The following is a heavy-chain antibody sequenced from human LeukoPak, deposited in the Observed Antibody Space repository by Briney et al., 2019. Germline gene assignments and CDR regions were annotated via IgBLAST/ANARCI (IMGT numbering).Heavy chain of an antibody. V-gene: IGHV4-59*01. CDR1: GGSISSYY. CDR3: ARIPGAAAGHKYYYYYYGMDV. D-gene: IGHD6-13*01. J-gene: IGHJ6*02. Sequence: SETLSLTCTVSGGSISSYYWSWIRQPPGKGLEWIGYIYYSGSTNYNASLKSRVTMSVDTSKNQFSLKLSSVTAADTAVYYCARIPGAAAGHKYYYYYYGMDVWGQGTTVTVSS. CDR2: IYYSGST.